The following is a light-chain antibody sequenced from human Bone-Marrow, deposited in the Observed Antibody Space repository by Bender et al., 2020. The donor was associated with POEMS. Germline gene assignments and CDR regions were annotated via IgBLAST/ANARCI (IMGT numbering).Light chain of an antibody. V-gene: IGLV3-25*02. CDR3: QSADNGDTYPM. Sequence: SYELTQPPSVSVSPGQTARITCSGDALSKHFAYWYQQKSGQAPVVLIYKDTERPSGIPERFSGSSSGTTVTLTINGVQAEDEADYYCQSADNGDTYPMFAGGTKMTV. CDR2: KDT. CDR1: ALSKHF. J-gene: IGLJ3*02.